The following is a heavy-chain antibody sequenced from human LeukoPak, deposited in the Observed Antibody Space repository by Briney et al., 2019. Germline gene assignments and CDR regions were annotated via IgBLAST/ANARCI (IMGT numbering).Heavy chain of an antibody. CDR2: IIATLGTT. CDR3: ARVASISVAGTRPYYMDV. J-gene: IGHJ6*03. Sequence: GASVKVSCKASGYSFTSYGISWVRQAPGEGLEWMGGIIATLGTTNYAQKFQGRVTIDADKSTSTAYMELSNLISEDTAIYYCARVASISVAGTRPYYMDVWGQGTTVTVSS. CDR1: GYSFTSYG. V-gene: IGHV1-69*10. D-gene: IGHD6-19*01.